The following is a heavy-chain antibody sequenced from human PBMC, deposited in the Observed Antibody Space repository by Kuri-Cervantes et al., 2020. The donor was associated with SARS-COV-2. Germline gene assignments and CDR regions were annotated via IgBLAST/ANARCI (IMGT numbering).Heavy chain of an antibody. V-gene: IGHV3-30*03. J-gene: IGHJ4*02. D-gene: IGHD3-3*01. CDR2: ISYDGSNK. CDR3: ARDAVGRFLEWLPRRGYYFDY. Sequence: GESLKISCIASGFTFSNYWMSWVRQAPGKGLEWVAVISYDGSNKYYADSVKGRFTISRDNSKNTLYLQMNSLRAEDTAVYYCARDAVGRFLEWLPRRGYYFDYWGQGTLVTISS. CDR1: GFTFSNYW.